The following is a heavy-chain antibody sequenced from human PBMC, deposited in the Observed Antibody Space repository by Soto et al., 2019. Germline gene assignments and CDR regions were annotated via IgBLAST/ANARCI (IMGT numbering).Heavy chain of an antibody. Sequence: SETLSLTCAVYGGSFSGYYWSWIRQPPGKGLEWIGEINHSGSTNYNPSLKSRVTISVDTSKNQFSLKLSSVTAADTAVYYCPRASPGASQGPLRSPASETLSLTCTVSGGSISSYYW. D-gene: IGHD2-8*02. V-gene: IGHV4-34*01. J-gene: IGHJ4*01. CDR1: GGSFSGYY. CDR3: PRASPGASQGPLRSPASETLSLTCTVSGGSISSYY. CDR2: INHSGST.